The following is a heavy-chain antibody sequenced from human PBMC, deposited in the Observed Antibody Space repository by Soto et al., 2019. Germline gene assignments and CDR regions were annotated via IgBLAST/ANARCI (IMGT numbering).Heavy chain of an antibody. Sequence: EVQLVESGGGLIQPGGSLRLSCAASGFTVSNNYMSWVRQAPGKGLEWVSVIYIGGSTYYADSVKGRFTISRDNSNNTXXLQMNSLRAEDTAVYYCARERCISTSCYQRDAFDIWGQGTMVTVSS. D-gene: IGHD2-2*01. CDR1: GFTVSNNY. J-gene: IGHJ3*02. V-gene: IGHV3-53*01. CDR2: IYIGGST. CDR3: ARERCISTSCYQRDAFDI.